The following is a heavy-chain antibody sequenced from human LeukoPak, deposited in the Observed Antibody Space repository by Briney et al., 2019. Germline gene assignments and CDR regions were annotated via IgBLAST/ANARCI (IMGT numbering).Heavy chain of an antibody. J-gene: IGHJ4*02. Sequence: PSETLSLTCAVYGGSFSGYYWSWIRQPPGKGLEWIGEINHSGSTNYNPSLKSRVTISVDTSKNQFSLKLSSVTAADTAVYYCARQRYYYGSGSLRYYFDYWGQGTLVTVSS. CDR3: ARQRYYYGSGSLRYYFDY. V-gene: IGHV4-34*01. CDR2: INHSGST. D-gene: IGHD3-10*01. CDR1: GGSFSGYY.